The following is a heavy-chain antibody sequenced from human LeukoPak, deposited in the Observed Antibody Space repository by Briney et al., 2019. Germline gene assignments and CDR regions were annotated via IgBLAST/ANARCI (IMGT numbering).Heavy chain of an antibody. CDR1: GVSFSGY. CDR3: AREFMSDAFDI. D-gene: IGHD3-16*01. Sequence: SETLSLTCGVYGVSFSGYWSWIRQPPGKGLEWIGEIHHSGSTNYSPSLKSRVTMSGDTSNNQFSLKLSFVTAADTAVYYCAREFMSDAFDIWGQGTMVTVSS. V-gene: IGHV4-34*01. J-gene: IGHJ3*02. CDR2: IHHSGST.